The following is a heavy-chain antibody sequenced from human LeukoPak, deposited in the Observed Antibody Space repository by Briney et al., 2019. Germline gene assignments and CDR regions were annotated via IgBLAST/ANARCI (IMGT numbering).Heavy chain of an antibody. CDR1: GFTFSSYA. CDR2: ISGSGGST. CDR3: AKDTGYSSGWYYYYYGMDV. V-gene: IGHV3-23*01. J-gene: IGHJ6*02. D-gene: IGHD6-19*01. Sequence: GGSLRLSCAASGFTFSSYAMSWVRQAPGKRLKWVSAISGSGGSTYYADSVKGRFTISRDNSKNTLYLQMNSLRAEDTAVYYCAKDTGYSSGWYYYYYGMDVWGQGTTVTVSS.